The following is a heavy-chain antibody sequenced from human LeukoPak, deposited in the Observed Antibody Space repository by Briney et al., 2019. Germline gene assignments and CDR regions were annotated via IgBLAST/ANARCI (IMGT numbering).Heavy chain of an antibody. CDR2: IYHSGST. CDR1: GGSISSGGYY. J-gene: IGHJ4*02. Sequence: SETLSLTCTVSGGSISSGGYYWSWIRQPPGKGLEWIGYIYHSGSTYYNPSLKSRVTISVDRSKNQFSLKLSSVTAADTAVYYCARDPGIAAAGTWGQGTLVTVSS. D-gene: IGHD6-13*01. V-gene: IGHV4-30-2*01. CDR3: ARDPGIAAAGT.